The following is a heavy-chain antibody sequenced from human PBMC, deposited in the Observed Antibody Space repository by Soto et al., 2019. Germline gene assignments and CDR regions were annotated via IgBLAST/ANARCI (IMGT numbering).Heavy chain of an antibody. Sequence: GPLRLSCAASGFPFSNYGMNWIRQPPGKGLEWIGSIYYRGNAYYNPSLQTRVTISLDKSKSQFSLKLNSVTAADSAVYFCARLEGLATISYYFDFWGPGALVTVSS. CDR3: ARLEGLATISYYFDF. CDR2: IYYRGNA. V-gene: IGHV4-59*05. CDR1: GFPFSNYG. J-gene: IGHJ4*02. D-gene: IGHD1-1*01.